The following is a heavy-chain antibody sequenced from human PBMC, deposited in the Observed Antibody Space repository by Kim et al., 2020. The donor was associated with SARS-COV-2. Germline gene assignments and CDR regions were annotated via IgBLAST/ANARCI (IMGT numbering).Heavy chain of an antibody. D-gene: IGHD6-13*01. CDR2: IYYSGST. CDR3: ARNLYSKLRRDAFDI. CDR1: GGSISSSSYY. V-gene: IGHV4-39*01. Sequence: SETLSLTCTVSGGSISSSSYYWGWIRQPPGKGLEWIGSIYYSGSTYYNPSLKSRVTISVDTSKNQFSLKLSSVTAADTAVYYCARNLYSKLRRDAFDIWGQGTMVTVSS. J-gene: IGHJ3*02.